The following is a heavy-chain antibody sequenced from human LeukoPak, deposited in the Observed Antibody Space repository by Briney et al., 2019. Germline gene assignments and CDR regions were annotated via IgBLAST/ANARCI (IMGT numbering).Heavy chain of an antibody. Sequence: GESLKISCKGSGYSFTNYWIGWVRQMPGKGLEWMGIIYPGDSGTRYSPSFQGQVTMSVDESITTAYLQWSSLRASDSAIYYCARGGSYRYGSSDYWGQGTLVTVSS. V-gene: IGHV5-51*01. J-gene: IGHJ4*02. D-gene: IGHD5-18*01. CDR3: ARGGSYRYGSSDY. CDR2: IYPGDSGT. CDR1: GYSFTNYW.